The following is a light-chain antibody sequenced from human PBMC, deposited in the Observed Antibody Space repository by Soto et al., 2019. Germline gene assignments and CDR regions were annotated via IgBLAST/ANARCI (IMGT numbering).Light chain of an antibody. V-gene: IGLV2-14*01. J-gene: IGLJ1*01. CDR3: SSFTSSTTYV. CDR2: NVN. Sequence: QSVLTQSASVSGSPGQSITISCTGTSSDVGNFNYVSWYQQHPGEVPKLIIFNVNNRPSGVSNRFSGSNPGNPPSLTISGLQAEDEADYYCSSFTSSTTYVFGTGTKVTV. CDR1: SSDVGNFNY.